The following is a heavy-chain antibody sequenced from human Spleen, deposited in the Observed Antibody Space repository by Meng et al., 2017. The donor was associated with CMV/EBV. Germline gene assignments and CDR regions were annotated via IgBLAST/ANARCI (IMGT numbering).Heavy chain of an antibody. CDR2: VSDYNGDT. J-gene: IGHJ4*02. Sequence: SFGISWVRQAPGQGPEWMGWVSDYNGDTRDEQMVKGRVTMTADTATSTVYMELRGLRSDDTAVYYCASGYCSSGSCYPYYFDSWGQGTLVTVSS. D-gene: IGHD2-15*01. CDR1: SFG. CDR3: ASGYCSSGSCYPYYFDS. V-gene: IGHV1-18*01.